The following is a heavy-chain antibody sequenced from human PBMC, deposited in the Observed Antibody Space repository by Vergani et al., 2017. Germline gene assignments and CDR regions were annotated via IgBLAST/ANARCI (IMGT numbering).Heavy chain of an antibody. CDR2: IGSSGPYI. Sequence: AQLVESGGGVVQPGGSLRLSCAASGFTFSDFSMSWVRQAPGKGLEWVAFIGSSGPYINYADSVKGRFIISRDNTNNSLFLQLRSLRAEDAAVYYCARDCTSGGCPDNYGMDVWGQGATVTVSS. CDR3: ARDCTSGGCPDNYGMDV. V-gene: IGHV3-21*06. D-gene: IGHD2-8*01. CDR1: GFTFSDFS. J-gene: IGHJ6*02.